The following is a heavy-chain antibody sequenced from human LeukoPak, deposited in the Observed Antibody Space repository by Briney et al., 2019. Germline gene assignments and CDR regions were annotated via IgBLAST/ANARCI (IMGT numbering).Heavy chain of an antibody. CDR1: GGSISSSSYY. V-gene: IGHV4-39*07. J-gene: IGHJ4*02. Sequence: PSEILSLTCTVSGGSISSSSYYWGWIRQPPGKGLEWIGSIYYSGSTYYNPSLKSRVTISVDTSKNQFSLKLSSVTAADTAVYYCARGGGGSSSGWYVYWGQGTLVTVSS. CDR2: IYYSGST. CDR3: ARGGGGSSSGWYVY. D-gene: IGHD6-19*01.